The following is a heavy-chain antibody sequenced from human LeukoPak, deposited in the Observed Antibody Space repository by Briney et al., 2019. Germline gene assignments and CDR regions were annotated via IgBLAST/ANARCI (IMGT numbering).Heavy chain of an antibody. J-gene: IGHJ4*02. Sequence: GGSLRLSCAASGFTFNNYGMHWVRQAPGKGLECVVLISNDGSKKYYAGSAKGRFTISRDNSRNTVFREMNSLRGDDTAVYFCARDWGRGNSKYLDFWGQGILVTVSS. V-gene: IGHV3-30*03. CDR1: GFTFNNYG. D-gene: IGHD4-23*01. CDR2: ISNDGSKK. CDR3: ARDWGRGNSKYLDF.